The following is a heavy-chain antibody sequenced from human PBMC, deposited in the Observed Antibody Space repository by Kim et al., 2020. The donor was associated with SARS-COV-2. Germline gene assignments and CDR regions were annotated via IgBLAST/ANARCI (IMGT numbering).Heavy chain of an antibody. Sequence: SGDSTYYADSVKGRFTISRDNSKNTLYLHMNSLRAEDTAVYYCVSRGWAYWGQGTLVTVSS. D-gene: IGHD3-10*01. CDR2: SGDST. J-gene: IGHJ4*02. V-gene: IGHV3-23*01. CDR3: VSRGWAY.